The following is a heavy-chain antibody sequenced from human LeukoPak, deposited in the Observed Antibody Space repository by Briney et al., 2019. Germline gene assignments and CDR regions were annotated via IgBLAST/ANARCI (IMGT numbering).Heavy chain of an antibody. CDR2: ISSSGSTI. CDR1: GFTFSDYY. Sequence: GGSLRLSCAASGFTFSDYYMSWIRQAPGKGLEWVSYISSSGSTIYYADSVKGRFTISRDNAKNSLYLQMNSLRAEDTAVYYCARVGSRPYSSRWYRLEYYFDYWGQGTLVTVSS. CDR3: ARVGSRPYSSRWYRLEYYFDY. J-gene: IGHJ4*02. V-gene: IGHV3-11*01. D-gene: IGHD6-13*01.